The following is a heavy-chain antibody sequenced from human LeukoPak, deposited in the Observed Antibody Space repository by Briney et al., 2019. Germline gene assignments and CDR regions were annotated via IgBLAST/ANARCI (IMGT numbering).Heavy chain of an antibody. J-gene: IGHJ4*02. D-gene: IGHD6-19*01. CDR1: GFTFSSYW. CDR2: IKEDGNEK. V-gene: IGHV3-7*03. Sequence: GGSLRLSCAASGFTFSSYWMTWVRQAPGKGLEWVANIKEDGNEKYYEGSVRGRFTISRDNAENSLYLQMNSLRAEDTAVYYCARGYRNAWPFDYWGQGTLVTVSS. CDR3: ARGYRNAWPFDY.